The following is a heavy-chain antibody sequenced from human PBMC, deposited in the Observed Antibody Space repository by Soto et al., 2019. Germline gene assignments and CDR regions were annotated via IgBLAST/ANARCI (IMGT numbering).Heavy chain of an antibody. Sequence: GGSLRLSCAASGFTFSSYAMSWVRQAPGKGLEWVSAISGSGGSTYYADSVKGRFTISRDNSKNTLYLQMNSLRADDTAVYYCAKNPFVVVTAILAFDYWGQGTLVTVSS. CDR2: ISGSGGST. CDR1: GFTFSSYA. V-gene: IGHV3-23*01. J-gene: IGHJ4*02. D-gene: IGHD2-21*02. CDR3: AKNPFVVVTAILAFDY.